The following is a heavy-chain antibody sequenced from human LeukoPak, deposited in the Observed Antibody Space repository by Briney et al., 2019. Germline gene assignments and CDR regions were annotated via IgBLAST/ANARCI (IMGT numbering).Heavy chain of an antibody. Sequence: GGSLRLSCAASGFTFSSYAMSWVRQAPGKGLEWASAISGSGGSTYYADSVKGRFTISRDNSKNTLYLQMNSLRAEDTAVYYCAGSTVTTVSYYYGMDVWGQGTTVTVSS. V-gene: IGHV3-23*01. CDR2: ISGSGGST. D-gene: IGHD4-17*01. CDR3: AGSTVTTVSYYYGMDV. CDR1: GFTFSSYA. J-gene: IGHJ6*02.